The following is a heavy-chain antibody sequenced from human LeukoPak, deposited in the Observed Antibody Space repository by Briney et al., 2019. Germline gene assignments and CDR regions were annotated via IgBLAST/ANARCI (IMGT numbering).Heavy chain of an antibody. V-gene: IGHV4-39*07. CDR3: ARDFVGCSSTSCSVDP. Sequence: SETLSLTCPVSGGCISSSSYYWGWIRQPPGKGLEWIGSIYYSGSTYYNPSLKSRVTISVDTSKNQFSLKLSSVTAAGTAVYYCARDFVGCSSTSCSVDPWGQGTLVTVSS. CDR1: GGCISSSSYY. J-gene: IGHJ5*02. D-gene: IGHD2-2*01. CDR2: IYYSGST.